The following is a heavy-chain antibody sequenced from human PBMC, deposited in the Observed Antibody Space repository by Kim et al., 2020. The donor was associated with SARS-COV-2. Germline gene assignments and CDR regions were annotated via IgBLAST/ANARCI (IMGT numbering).Heavy chain of an antibody. Sequence: YYADSVEVRFTISRDNSKTTLYLQMNSLRAEDTAVYYCAKGEYSSSWYSDYWGQGTLVTVSS. J-gene: IGHJ4*02. CDR3: AKGEYSSSWYSDY. V-gene: IGHV3-23*03. D-gene: IGHD6-13*01.